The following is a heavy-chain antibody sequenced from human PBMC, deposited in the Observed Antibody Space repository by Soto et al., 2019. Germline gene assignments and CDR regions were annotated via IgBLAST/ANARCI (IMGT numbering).Heavy chain of an antibody. Sequence: SETLSLTCTVSGGSVSSGSYYWSWIRQPPGKGLEWIGYIYYSGSTNYNPSLKSRVTISVDTAKNQFSLKPSSVTAADTAVYYCAREGIAAPQAYWGQGTLVTVSS. V-gene: IGHV4-61*01. CDR2: IYYSGST. D-gene: IGHD6-13*01. J-gene: IGHJ4*02. CDR1: GGSVSSGSYY. CDR3: AREGIAAPQAY.